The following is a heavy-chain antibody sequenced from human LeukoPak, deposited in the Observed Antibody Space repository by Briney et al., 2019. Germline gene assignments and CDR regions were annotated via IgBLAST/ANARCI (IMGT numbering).Heavy chain of an antibody. D-gene: IGHD3-22*01. CDR3: ARRCLETMMVVVPPHNWFDP. CDR2: IDHSGST. Sequence: PSETLSLTCAVYGGSFSGYYWNWIRQPPGKGLEWVGEIDHSGSTNYNPSLKSRVSISVDTSKNRFSLRLSSVTAADTAVYSCARRCLETMMVVVPPHNWFDPWGQGTLVTVSS. J-gene: IGHJ5*02. CDR1: GGSFSGYY. V-gene: IGHV4-34*01.